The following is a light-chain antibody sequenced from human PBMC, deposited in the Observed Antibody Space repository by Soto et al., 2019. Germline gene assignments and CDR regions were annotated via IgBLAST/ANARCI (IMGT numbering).Light chain of an antibody. CDR1: QSVRNY. Sequence: EIVLTQSPGTLSLSPGERATLSCRASQSVRNYLAWYRQKPGQAPRLLIYGASTRAAGIPDRFGGSGSGTAFTLSISGLEPEDFAMYYCHHYSSPPATFGGGTRVESK. V-gene: IGKV3-20*01. CDR3: HHYSSPPAT. CDR2: GAS. J-gene: IGKJ4*01.